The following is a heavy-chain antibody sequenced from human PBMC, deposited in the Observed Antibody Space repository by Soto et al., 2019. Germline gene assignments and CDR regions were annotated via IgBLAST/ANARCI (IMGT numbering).Heavy chain of an antibody. D-gene: IGHD3-9*01. J-gene: IGHJ6*02. CDR3: ARAPGQERGAGGYYDIPYDNGHYYYYGMDV. CDR2: IIPIFGTA. Sequence: ASVKVSCKASGGTFSSYAISWVRQAPGQGLEWMGGIIPIFGTANYAQKFQGRVTITADESTSTAYMELSSLRSEDTAVYYCARAPGQERGAGGYYDIPYDNGHYYYYGMDVWGQGTTVTVSS. CDR1: GGTFSSYA. V-gene: IGHV1-69*13.